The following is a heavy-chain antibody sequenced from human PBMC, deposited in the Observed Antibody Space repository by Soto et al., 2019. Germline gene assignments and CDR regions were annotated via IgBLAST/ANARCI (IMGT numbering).Heavy chain of an antibody. Sequence: GGSLRLSCAASGFTFSSYTMNWARQAPGKGLEWVSSISSSSSYIYYADSVKGRFTISRDNAKNSLYLQMNSLRAEDTAVYYCARDPGYCSGGSCFGYWGQGTLVTVSS. V-gene: IGHV3-21*01. CDR2: ISSSSSYI. CDR3: ARDPGYCSGGSCFGY. D-gene: IGHD2-15*01. CDR1: GFTFSSYT. J-gene: IGHJ4*02.